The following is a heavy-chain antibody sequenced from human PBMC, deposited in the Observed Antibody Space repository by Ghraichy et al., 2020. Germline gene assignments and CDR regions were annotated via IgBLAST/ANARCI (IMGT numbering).Heavy chain of an antibody. Sequence: SETLSLTCTVSGGSISSYYWTWIRQPPGKGLEWIGYIYYSGSTNYNPSLKSRVAISVDTSKNQFSLKLSSVTAADTAVYYCAKILGRPGLIYGMDVWGQGTTVTVSS. J-gene: IGHJ6*02. CDR1: GGSISSYY. D-gene: IGHD7-27*01. CDR3: AKILGRPGLIYGMDV. V-gene: IGHV4-59*01. CDR2: IYYSGST.